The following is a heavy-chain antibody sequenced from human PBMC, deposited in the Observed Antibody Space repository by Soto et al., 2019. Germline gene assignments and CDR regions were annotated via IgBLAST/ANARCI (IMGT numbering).Heavy chain of an antibody. CDR3: ARDALYSNYVSGAFDI. CDR1: GGSISSYY. Sequence: SETLSLTCTVSGGSISSYYWSWIRQPPGKGLEWIGYIYYSGSTNYNPSLKSRVTISVDTSKNQFSLKLSSVTAADTAVYYCARDALYSNYVSGAFDIWGQGTMVTVSS. J-gene: IGHJ3*02. V-gene: IGHV4-59*01. CDR2: IYYSGST. D-gene: IGHD4-4*01.